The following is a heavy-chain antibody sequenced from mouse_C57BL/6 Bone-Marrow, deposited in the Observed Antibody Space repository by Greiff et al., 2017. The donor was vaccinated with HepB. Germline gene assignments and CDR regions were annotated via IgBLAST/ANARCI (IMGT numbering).Heavy chain of an antibody. J-gene: IGHJ2*01. CDR3: TVYYGSSYVYYFDY. D-gene: IGHD1-1*01. Sequence: EVKVVQSGGGLVQPGGSMKLSCVASGFTFSNYWMNWVRQSPEKGLEWVAQIRLKSDNYATHYAESVKGRFTISRDDSKSSVYLQMNNLRAEDTGIYYCTVYYGSSYVYYFDYWGQGTTLTVSS. CDR1: GFTFSNYW. CDR2: IRLKSDNYAT. V-gene: IGHV6-3*01.